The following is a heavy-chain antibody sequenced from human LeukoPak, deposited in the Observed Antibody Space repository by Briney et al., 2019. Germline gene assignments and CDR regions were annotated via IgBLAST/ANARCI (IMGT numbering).Heavy chain of an antibody. J-gene: IGHJ3*02. CDR1: GGSISSYY. CDR3: ARDYFTRYCSGGSCYFDAFDI. CDR2: IYTSGST. Sequence: SETLSLTCTVSGGSISSYYWSWIRRPAGKGLEWIGRIYTSGSTNYNPSLKSRVTMSVDTSKNQFSLKLSSVTAADTAVYYCARDYFTRYCSGGSCYFDAFDIWGQGTMVTVSS. V-gene: IGHV4-4*07. D-gene: IGHD2-15*01.